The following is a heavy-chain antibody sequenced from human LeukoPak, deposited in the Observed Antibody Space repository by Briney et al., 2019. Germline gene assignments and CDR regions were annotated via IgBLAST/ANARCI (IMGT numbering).Heavy chain of an antibody. CDR1: GYRFTSYW. V-gene: IGHV5-51*01. D-gene: IGHD6-13*01. CDR2: IYPGDSDT. Sequence: WECLKISCKGSGYRFTSYWIGWVRQMPGKGLGWMGIIYPGDSDTRYSPSFQGQVTISADQSMNTAYSQWGSLKASDTAMYYCARLEQQLVPGDYWGQGTLVTVSS. J-gene: IGHJ4*02. CDR3: ARLEQQLVPGDY.